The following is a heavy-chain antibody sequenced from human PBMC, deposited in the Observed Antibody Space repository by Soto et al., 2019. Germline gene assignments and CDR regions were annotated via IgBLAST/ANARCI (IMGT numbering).Heavy chain of an antibody. CDR1: GFTFSSYA. CDR2: ISGSGGST. CDR3: ARRGSGSYYDY. Sequence: EVQLLESGGGLVQPGGSLRLSCAASGFTFSSYAMRWVRQAPVKGLEWVSAISGSGGSTYYADSVKGRFTISRDNSKNTLYLQMNRLRADDPAVYYCARRGSGSYYDYWGQGTLVTVSS. D-gene: IGHD1-26*01. V-gene: IGHV3-23*01. J-gene: IGHJ4*02.